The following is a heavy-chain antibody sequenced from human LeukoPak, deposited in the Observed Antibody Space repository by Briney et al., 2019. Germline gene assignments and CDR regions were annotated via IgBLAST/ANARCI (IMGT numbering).Heavy chain of an antibody. V-gene: IGHV1-69*13. Sequence: ASVKVSCKASGGTFSSYAISWVRQAPGQGLEWMGGIIPIFGTANYAQKFQGRVTITADESTSTAYKELSSLRSEDTAVYYCARDRSGGSYDSYYYYGMDVWGQGTTVTVSS. J-gene: IGHJ6*02. CDR1: GGTFSSYA. CDR3: ARDRSGGSYDSYYYYGMDV. CDR2: IIPIFGTA. D-gene: IGHD2-15*01.